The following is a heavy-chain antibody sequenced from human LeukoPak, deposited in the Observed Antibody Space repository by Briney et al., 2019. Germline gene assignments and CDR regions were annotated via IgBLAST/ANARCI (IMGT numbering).Heavy chain of an antibody. CDR1: GGSFSGYY. V-gene: IGHV4-34*01. Sequence: SSETLSLTCAAYGGSFSGYYWSWIRQPPGKGLEWIGEINHSRSTNYNPSLKSRVTISVDTSKNQFSLKLSSVTAADTAVYYCARGLTPQHWGQGTLVTVSS. CDR2: INHSRST. CDR3: ARGLTPQH. J-gene: IGHJ1*01.